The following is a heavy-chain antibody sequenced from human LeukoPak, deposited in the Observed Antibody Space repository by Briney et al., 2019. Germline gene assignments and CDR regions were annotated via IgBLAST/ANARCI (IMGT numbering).Heavy chain of an antibody. CDR1: GGTFSSYA. V-gene: IGHV1-69*01. J-gene: IGHJ4*02. D-gene: IGHD2-15*01. CDR3: ARGRYCSGGSCPPDY. CDR2: IIPIFGTA. Sequence: ASVKVSCKASGGTFSSYAISWVRQAPGQGLEWMGGIIPIFGTANYAQKFQGRVTITADESTSTAYMELSSLRSEDTAVYYCARGRYCSGGSCPPDYWGQGTLVTVSS.